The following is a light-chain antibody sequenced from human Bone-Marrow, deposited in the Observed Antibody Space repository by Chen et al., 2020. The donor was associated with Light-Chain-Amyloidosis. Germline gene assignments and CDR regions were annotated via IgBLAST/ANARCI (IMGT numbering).Light chain of an antibody. V-gene: IGLV2-14*01. Sequence: QSALTQPASGSGSPGQSLTIACPGTSSDVVGDNHVSWYQQHPDKAPKLMIYEVTNRPSWVPDRFSGSKSDNTASLTISGLQTEDEADYFCSSYTITNTLVFGSGTRVTVL. CDR2: EVT. CDR1: SSDVVGDNH. CDR3: SSYTITNTLV. J-gene: IGLJ1*01.